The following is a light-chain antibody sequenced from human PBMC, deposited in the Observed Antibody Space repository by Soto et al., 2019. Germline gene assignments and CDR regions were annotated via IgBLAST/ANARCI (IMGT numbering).Light chain of an antibody. J-gene: IGLJ2*01. CDR3: SSYTTSSTLA. CDR1: SSDVGGYNF. CDR2: EVN. Sequence: QSALTQPASVSGSPGQSITISCTGTSSDVGGYNFVSWYQQHPGKAPKLMIYEVNNRPSGVSNRFSGSKSGNTASLTISWLQAEDEADYYCSSYTTSSTLAFGGGTKLTVL. V-gene: IGLV2-14*01.